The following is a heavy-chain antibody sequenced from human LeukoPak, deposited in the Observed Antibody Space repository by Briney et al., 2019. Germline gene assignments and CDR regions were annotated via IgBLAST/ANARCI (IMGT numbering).Heavy chain of an antibody. D-gene: IGHD1-26*01. Sequence: PGGSLRHSCAAPGLPLSSYGMQRVHQAPGKGLERVAVIWYDGSNKDYADSVKGRFTISRDNSKNTLYLQMNSLRAEDTAVYYCAKDHRELLLTNWFDPWGQGTLV. CDR1: GLPLSSYG. CDR2: IWYDGSNK. CDR3: AKDHRELLLTNWFDP. V-gene: IGHV3-33*06. J-gene: IGHJ5*02.